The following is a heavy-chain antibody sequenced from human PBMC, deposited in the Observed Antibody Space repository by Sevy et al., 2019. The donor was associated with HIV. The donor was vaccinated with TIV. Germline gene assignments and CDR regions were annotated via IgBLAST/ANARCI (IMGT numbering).Heavy chain of an antibody. CDR2: ITYSCVNT. J-gene: IGHJ4*02. CDR1: GFTFSTYA. Sequence: GGSLRLSCAASGFTFSTYAMTWVRQAPGKGLEWVSVITYSCVNTYYADSGKGRFTISRDNSKNKLYLQMNSLRAEDTAVYYCAKDRVSGTYYTGDFDYWGQGTLVTVSS. CDR3: AKDRVSGTYYTGDFDY. V-gene: IGHV3-23*01. D-gene: IGHD3-10*01.